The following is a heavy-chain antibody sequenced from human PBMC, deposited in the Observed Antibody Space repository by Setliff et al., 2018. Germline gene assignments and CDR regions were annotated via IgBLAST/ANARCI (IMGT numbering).Heavy chain of an antibody. CDR2: INHTGTT. J-gene: IGHJ5*02. Sequence: SETLSLTCTAYGGTFSDYYWTWIRRPPGKGLEWIGEINHTGTTNYNPSLKSRVTISVDTSKNQFSLTMNSVTAADAAVYYCARGRNVAARLLDTWGQGSRVTVSS. CDR1: GGTFSDYY. D-gene: IGHD6-6*01. V-gene: IGHV4-34*01. CDR3: ARGRNVAARLLDT.